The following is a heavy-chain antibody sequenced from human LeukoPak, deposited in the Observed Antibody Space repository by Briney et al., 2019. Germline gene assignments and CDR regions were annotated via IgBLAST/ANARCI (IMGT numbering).Heavy chain of an antibody. J-gene: IGHJ4*02. V-gene: IGHV1-69*04. CDR2: IIPILGIA. CDR3: ATYYDSSGYLDY. Sequence: ASVKASCKASGGTFSSYAISWVRQAPGQGLEWMGRIIPILGIANYAQKFQGRVTITADKSTSTAYMELSSLRSEDTAVYYCATYYDSSGYLDYWGQGTLVTVSS. D-gene: IGHD3-22*01. CDR1: GGTFSSYA.